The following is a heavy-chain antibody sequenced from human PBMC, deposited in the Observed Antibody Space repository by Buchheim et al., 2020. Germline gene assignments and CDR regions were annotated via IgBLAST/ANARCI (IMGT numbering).Heavy chain of an antibody. D-gene: IGHD3-3*01. CDR3: ARVAPYYDFWSGYSGFDY. Sequence: QVQLQESGPGLVKPSETLSLTCTVSGGPISSYYWSWIRQPPGKGLEWIGYIYYSGSTNYNPSLKRRAPISVDTSKNQFSLKLSSVTAANTAVYYCARVAPYYDFWSGYSGFDYWGQGTL. J-gene: IGHJ4*02. CDR1: GGPISSYY. CDR2: IYYSGST. V-gene: IGHV4-59*01.